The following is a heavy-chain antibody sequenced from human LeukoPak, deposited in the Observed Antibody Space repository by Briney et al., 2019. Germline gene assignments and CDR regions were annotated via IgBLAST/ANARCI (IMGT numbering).Heavy chain of an antibody. CDR2: ISGSGGST. CDR1: GFTLSSYE. J-gene: IGHJ4*02. CDR3: AKWDTYYDSSGYYFY. Sequence: GGSLRLSCTASGFTLSSYEMSWIRQAPGKGLEWVSAISGSGGSTYYADSVKGRFTISRDNSKNTLYLQMNSLRAEDTAVYYCAKWDTYYDSSGYYFYWGQGTLVTVSS. V-gene: IGHV3-23*01. D-gene: IGHD3-22*01.